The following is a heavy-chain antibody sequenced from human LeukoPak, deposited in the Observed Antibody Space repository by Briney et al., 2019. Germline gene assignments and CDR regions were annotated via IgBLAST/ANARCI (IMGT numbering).Heavy chain of an antibody. Sequence: GVSLRLSCAASGFTFSSYGMTWVRQAPGKGLEWVSSISGSGDSTYYADSVKGRFTISSDNSKNTLFLQMNSLRAEDTAVYYCAKDLYDYVWGSYRSSAFDIWGQGTMVTASS. CDR3: AKDLYDYVWGSYRSSAFDI. J-gene: IGHJ3*02. CDR1: GFTFSSYG. CDR2: ISGSGDST. D-gene: IGHD3-16*02. V-gene: IGHV3-23*01.